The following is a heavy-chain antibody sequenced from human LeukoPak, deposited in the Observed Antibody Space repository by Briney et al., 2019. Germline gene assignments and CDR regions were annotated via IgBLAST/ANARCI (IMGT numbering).Heavy chain of an antibody. D-gene: IGHD6-19*01. Sequence: PGGSLRLSCAASGFTFSSYAMHWVRQAPGKGLEWVAVISYDGSNKYYADSVKGRFTISRDNAKNSLYLQMNSLGDEDTAVYYCARAVAGFFDYWGQGTLVTVSS. CDR3: ARAVAGFFDY. J-gene: IGHJ4*02. CDR2: ISYDGSNK. CDR1: GFTFSSYA. V-gene: IGHV3-30-3*01.